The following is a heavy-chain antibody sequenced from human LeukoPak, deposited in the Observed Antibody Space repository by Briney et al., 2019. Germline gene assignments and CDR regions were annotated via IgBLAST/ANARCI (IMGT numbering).Heavy chain of an antibody. J-gene: IGHJ4*02. Sequence: PGGSLRLSCAASGFTFNNAKMNWVRQAPGKGLEWVGRIKSKTDGGTTDYAAPVKGRFTISRDESKNTLYLQMNSLKTEDTGVYYCTTGASSGGSHRNWGQGTQVTVSS. D-gene: IGHD6-19*01. CDR3: TTGASSGGSHRN. CDR2: IKSKTDGGTT. CDR1: GFTFNNAK. V-gene: IGHV3-15*01.